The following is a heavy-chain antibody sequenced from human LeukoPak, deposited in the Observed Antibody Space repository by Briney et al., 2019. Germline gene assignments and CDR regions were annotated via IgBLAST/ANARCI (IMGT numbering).Heavy chain of an antibody. CDR1: VYTFTSYG. J-gene: IGHJ6*02. CDR3: ARDSCSSTSCYLGLYYYYYYGMDV. CDR2: ISAYNGNT. Sequence: GASVKVSCKASVYTFTSYGIRWVRQAPGQGLAWMGWISAYNGNTNYAQKLQGRVTMTTDTSTSTAYMELRSLRSDDTAVYYCARDSCSSTSCYLGLYYYYYYGMDVWGQGTTVTVSS. D-gene: IGHD2-2*01. V-gene: IGHV1-18*01.